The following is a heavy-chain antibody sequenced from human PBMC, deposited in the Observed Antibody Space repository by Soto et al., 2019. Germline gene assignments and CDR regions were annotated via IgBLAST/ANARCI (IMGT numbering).Heavy chain of an antibody. CDR2: INHSGST. CDR1: GGSFSGYY. Sequence: QVQLQQWGAGLLKPSETLSLTCAVYGGSFSGYYWSWIRQPPGKGLEWIGEINHSGSTNYNPSLKSRVTISVDTSKNQFSLKLSSVTAADTAVYYCASKDYYGSGSYYNPPLVPRRHYMDVWGKGTTVTVSS. V-gene: IGHV4-34*01. J-gene: IGHJ6*03. D-gene: IGHD3-10*01. CDR3: ASKDYYGSGSYYNPPLVPRRHYMDV.